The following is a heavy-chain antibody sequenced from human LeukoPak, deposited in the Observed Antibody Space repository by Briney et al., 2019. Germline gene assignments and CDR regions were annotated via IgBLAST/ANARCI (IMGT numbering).Heavy chain of an antibody. J-gene: IGHJ6*02. V-gene: IGHV3-64*01. CDR1: GFTFSMYA. CDR3: VNYGMDV. CDR2: ISSDGGST. Sequence: GGSLRLSCAASGFTFSMYAMHWGRQAPGKGLEYVSAISSDGGSTYYANSVKGRFTVSRDNSKNTLYLQMGSLRAEDMAVYYCVNYGMDVWGQGTTVTVSS.